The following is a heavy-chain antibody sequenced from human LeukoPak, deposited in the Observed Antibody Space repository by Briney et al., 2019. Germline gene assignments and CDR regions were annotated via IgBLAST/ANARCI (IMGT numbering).Heavy chain of an antibody. V-gene: IGHV4-61*09. Sequence: MASETLSLTCTVSGGSISSGNYFWSWIRQPAGKGLEWIGHIFTSGSTNYNPSLKSRVTMSVDTSKNQFSLKLNSVTAADTAVYYCARDHDSSEDFDLWGQGTMVTVSS. D-gene: IGHD3-22*01. CDR3: ARDHDSSEDFDL. CDR1: GGSISSGNYF. J-gene: IGHJ3*01. CDR2: IFTSGST.